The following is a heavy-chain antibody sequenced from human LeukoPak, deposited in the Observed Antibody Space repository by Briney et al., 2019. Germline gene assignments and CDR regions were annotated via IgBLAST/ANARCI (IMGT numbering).Heavy chain of an antibody. CDR3: ARGLASGYPPIPFDY. V-gene: IGHV4-34*12. CDR2: IIDTGST. D-gene: IGHD3-3*01. J-gene: IGHJ4*02. CDR1: GGSFSGYY. Sequence: SETLSLTCAVYGGSFSGYYWTWVRQPPGKGLEWIGEIIDTGSTKYNSSLKSRVTISVDTSKNQFSLSLDSVTAADTAVYYCARGLASGYPPIPFDYWGQGTLVTVSS.